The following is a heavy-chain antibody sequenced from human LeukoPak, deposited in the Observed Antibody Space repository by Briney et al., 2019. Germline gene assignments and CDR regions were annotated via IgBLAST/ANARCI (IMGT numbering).Heavy chain of an antibody. CDR1: GGSISSYY. CDR2: IYYSGST. D-gene: IGHD3-10*01. V-gene: IGHV4-59*01. Sequence: PSETLSLTCTVSGGSISSYYWSWIRQPPGKGLEWIGYIYYSGSTNYNPSLKSRVTISVDTSKNQFSLKLSSVTAADTAVYYCARVDVVRGVIDAFDIWGQGTMVTVSS. J-gene: IGHJ3*02. CDR3: ARVDVVRGVIDAFDI.